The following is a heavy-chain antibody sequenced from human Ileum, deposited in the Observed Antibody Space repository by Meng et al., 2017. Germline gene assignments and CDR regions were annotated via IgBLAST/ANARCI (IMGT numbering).Heavy chain of an antibody. CDR2: IYYSGST. J-gene: IGHJ4*02. D-gene: IGHD3-16*01. V-gene: IGHV4-31*03. Sequence: QVQLNVWGPGMVKPSWTLSLACTVSGGSISSGGYYWSWIRQHPGKGLEWIGYIYYSGSTYYNPSLKSRVTISVDTSKNQFSLKLSSVTAADTAVYYCARVEGVGPFDYWGQGTLVAVSS. CDR3: ARVEGVGPFDY. CDR1: GGSISSGGYY.